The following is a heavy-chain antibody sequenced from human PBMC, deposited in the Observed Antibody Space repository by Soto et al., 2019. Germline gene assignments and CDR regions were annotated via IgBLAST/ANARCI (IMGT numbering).Heavy chain of an antibody. V-gene: IGHV4-39*01. Sequence: QLQLQESGPGLVKPSETLSLTCTVSGASISSSSYYWGWIRQPPGKGLEWIGSIYYSGSTYYNPSLTSRVTISVDTSKNQLSLKLISVTAADSAVYYCARRHNWSDGAFDIWGQGTMVTVSS. CDR3: ARRHNWSDGAFDI. CDR1: GASISSSSYY. D-gene: IGHD1-20*01. CDR2: IYYSGST. J-gene: IGHJ3*02.